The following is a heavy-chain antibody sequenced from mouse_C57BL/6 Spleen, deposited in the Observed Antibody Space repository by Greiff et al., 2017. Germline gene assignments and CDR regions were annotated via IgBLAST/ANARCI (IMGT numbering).Heavy chain of an antibody. CDR1: GFNIKDDY. D-gene: IGHD1-1*01. J-gene: IGHJ1*03. Sequence: VQLQQSGAELVRPGASVKLSCTASGFNIKDDYMHWVKQRPEQGLEWIGWIDPENGDTEYASKFQGKATITADTSSNTAYLQLSSLTSEDTAVYYCTTPYPYYYGSSYWYFDVWGTGTTVTVSS. CDR2: IDPENGDT. CDR3: TTPYPYYYGSSYWYFDV. V-gene: IGHV14-4*01.